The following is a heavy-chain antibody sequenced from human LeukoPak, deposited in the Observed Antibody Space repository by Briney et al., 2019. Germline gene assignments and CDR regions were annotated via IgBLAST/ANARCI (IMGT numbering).Heavy chain of an antibody. J-gene: IGHJ4*02. D-gene: IGHD6-19*01. Sequence: PSETLSLTCTVSGGSISSYYWSWVRQAPGKGLEWASAISGSGGSTYYADSVKGRFTISRDNSKNTLYLQMNSLRAEDTAVYYCAKEEAGHYFDYWGQGTLVTVSS. CDR3: AKEEAGHYFDY. V-gene: IGHV3-23*01. CDR2: ISGSGGST. CDR1: GGSISSYY.